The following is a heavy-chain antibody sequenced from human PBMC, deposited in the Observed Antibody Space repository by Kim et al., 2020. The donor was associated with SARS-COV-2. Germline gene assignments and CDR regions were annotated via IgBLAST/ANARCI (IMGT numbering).Heavy chain of an antibody. J-gene: IGHJ6*02. D-gene: IGHD5-12*01. CDR3: ARRVAMIEGDYYYYYGMDV. Sequence: KGRFTISRDNAKNSLYLQMNSLRAEDTAVYYCARRVAMIEGDYYYYYGMDVWGQGTTVTVSS. V-gene: IGHV3-11*06.